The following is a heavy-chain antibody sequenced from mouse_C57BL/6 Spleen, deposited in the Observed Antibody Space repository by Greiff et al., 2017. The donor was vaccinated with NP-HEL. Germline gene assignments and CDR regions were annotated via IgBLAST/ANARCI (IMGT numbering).Heavy chain of an antibody. CDR1: GYAFSSSW. J-gene: IGHJ2*01. V-gene: IGHV1-82*01. Sequence: QVQLKQSGPELVKPGASVKISCKASGYAFSSSWMNWVKQRPGKGLEWIGRIYPGDGDTNYNGKFKGKATLTADKSSSTAYMQLSSLTSEDSAVYFCARDGYDVYFDYWGQGTTLTVSS. CDR2: IYPGDGDT. D-gene: IGHD2-2*01. CDR3: ARDGYDVYFDY.